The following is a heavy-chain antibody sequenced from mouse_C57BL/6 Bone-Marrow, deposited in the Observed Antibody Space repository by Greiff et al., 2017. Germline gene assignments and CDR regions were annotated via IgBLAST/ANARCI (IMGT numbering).Heavy chain of an antibody. J-gene: IGHJ2*01. CDR2: IDPSDSYT. D-gene: IGHD1-1*01. V-gene: IGHV1-69*01. CDR1: GYTFTSYW. CDR3: ASDYYGSSYDFDY. Sequence: QVQLQQPGAELVMPGASVKLSCKASGYTFTSYWMHWVKQRPGQGLEWIGEIDPSDSYTNYNQKFKGKSTLTVDKSSSTAYMQLSSLTSEDSAVYDCASDYYGSSYDFDYWGQGTTLTVSS.